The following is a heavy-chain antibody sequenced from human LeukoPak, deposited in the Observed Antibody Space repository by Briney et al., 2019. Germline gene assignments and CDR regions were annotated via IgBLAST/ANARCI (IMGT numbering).Heavy chain of an antibody. J-gene: IGHJ4*02. V-gene: IGHV3-66*01. CDR2: IYSDGST. D-gene: IGHD6-19*01. CDR1: GFTVSSNY. CDR3: ARLTVAGHFDS. Sequence: GGSLRLSCAASGFTVSSNYMSWVRQAPGKGLEWVSVIYSDGSTYYADSVKGRFTISRDNSKNMLYLQMNSLRAEDTAVYYCARLTVAGHFDSWGQGTLVTVSS.